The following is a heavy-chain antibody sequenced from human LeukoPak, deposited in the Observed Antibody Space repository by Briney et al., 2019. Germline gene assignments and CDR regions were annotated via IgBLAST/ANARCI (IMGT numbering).Heavy chain of an antibody. CDR2: IYYTGNT. J-gene: IGHJ4*02. CDR1: GGPVRSASYY. Sequence: SETLSLTCTVSGGPVRSASYYWTWIRQPPGKGLEWIGYIYYTGNTNSNPSLKSRVTISIDPPKNQFSLKLSSVTAADTAVYHCARVDILTGYLADYWGQGALVTVSS. D-gene: IGHD3-9*01. V-gene: IGHV4-61*01. CDR3: ARVDILTGYLADY.